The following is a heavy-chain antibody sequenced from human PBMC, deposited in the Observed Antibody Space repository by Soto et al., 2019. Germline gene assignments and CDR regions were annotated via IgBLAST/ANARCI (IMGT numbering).Heavy chain of an antibody. CDR1: GITFSSYS. J-gene: IGHJ6*02. CDR2: ISSSSSTI. V-gene: IGHV3-48*02. CDR3: ARPEYSSSSYGMDV. D-gene: IGHD6-6*01. Sequence: EVQLVESGGGLVQPGGSLRLSCAASGITFSSYSMNWVRQAQGKGLEWVSYISSSSSTIYYADSVKGRFTISRDNAMNSLYLQMNSLRYEDTAVYYCARPEYSSSSYGMDVWGQGTTVTVSS.